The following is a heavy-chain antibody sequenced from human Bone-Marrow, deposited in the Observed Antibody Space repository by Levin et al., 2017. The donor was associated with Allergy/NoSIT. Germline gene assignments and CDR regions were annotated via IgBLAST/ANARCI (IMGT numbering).Heavy chain of an antibody. CDR1: GFLFNSHG. J-gene: IGHJ6*02. V-gene: IGHV3-30*18. Sequence: QAGGSLRLSCVTSGFLFNSHGMHWVRQAPGKGLEWVAVISYDGDNEYYCDSVKGRFSITRDNSKNTVYLQMNSLRVEDTGVYYCVKDRWDYGDYGVVARYYGLAAWGQGTTVIVSS. D-gene: IGHD4-17*01. CDR3: VKDRWDYGDYGVVARYYGLAA. CDR2: ISYDGDNE.